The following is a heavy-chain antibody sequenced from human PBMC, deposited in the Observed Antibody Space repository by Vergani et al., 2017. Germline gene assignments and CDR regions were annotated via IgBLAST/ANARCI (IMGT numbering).Heavy chain of an antibody. CDR1: GYTFTGSY. J-gene: IGHJ4*02. Sequence: QVQLVQSGAEVKKPGASVKVSCKASGYTFTGSYMHWVRQAPGQGLERMGWINPNSGGSNYVQKFQGRVTMTRDTSISTAYMELSRLRSDDTAVYYCARDGNDCTGGSCYGATDYWGQGTLVTVSS. V-gene: IGHV1-2*02. CDR2: INPNSGGS. D-gene: IGHD2-15*01. CDR3: ARDGNDCTGGSCYGATDY.